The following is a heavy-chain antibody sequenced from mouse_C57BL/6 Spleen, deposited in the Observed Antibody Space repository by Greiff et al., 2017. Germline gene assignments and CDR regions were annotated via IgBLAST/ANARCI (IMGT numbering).Heavy chain of an antibody. CDR3: AREYYGSGYYAMDY. Sequence: QVQLQQSGAELVKPGASVKISCKASGYAFSSYWMNWVKQRPGKGLEWIGQIYPGDGDTNYNGKFKGKATLTADKSSSTAYMQLSSLTSEDSAVYCCAREYYGSGYYAMDYWGQGTSVTVSS. CDR2: IYPGDGDT. D-gene: IGHD1-1*01. CDR1: GYAFSSYW. V-gene: IGHV1-80*01. J-gene: IGHJ4*01.